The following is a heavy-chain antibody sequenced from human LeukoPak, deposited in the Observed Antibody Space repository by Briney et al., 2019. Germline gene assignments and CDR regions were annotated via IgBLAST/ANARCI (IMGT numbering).Heavy chain of an antibody. CDR2: MDPNSGNT. D-gene: IGHD3-22*01. V-gene: IGHV1-8*01. CDR3: ARTYYYDSADFRILYGMDV. J-gene: IGHJ6*02. CDR1: GYTFTTYD. Sequence: GASVKVSCKASGYTFTTYDINWVRQATGQGLEWMGWMDPNSGNTGYAQKFRGRVTMTRNTSIRTAYMELSSLRSEDTAVYYCARTYYYDSADFRILYGMDVWGQGTTVTVSS.